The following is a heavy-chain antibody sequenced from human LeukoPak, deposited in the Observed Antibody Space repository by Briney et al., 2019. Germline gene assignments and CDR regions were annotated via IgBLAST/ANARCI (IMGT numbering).Heavy chain of an antibody. CDR1: GGTFSSYA. CDR3: ARTGYGSGSYYMWDWYYYYMDV. D-gene: IGHD3-10*01. CDR2: IIPIFGTA. V-gene: IGHV1-69*06. Sequence: ASVKVSCKASGGTFSSYAISWVRQAPGQGLEWMGGIIPIFGTANYAQKFQGRDTITADKSTSTAYMELSSLRSEDTAVYYCARTGYGSGSYYMWDWYYYYMDVWGKGTTVTVSS. J-gene: IGHJ6*03.